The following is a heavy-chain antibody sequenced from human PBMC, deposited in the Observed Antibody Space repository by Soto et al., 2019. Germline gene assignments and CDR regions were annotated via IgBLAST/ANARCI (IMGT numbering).Heavy chain of an antibody. CDR2: IYATGTT. Sequence: SETLSLTCTVSGASNSGFYWSWIRKSAGKGLEWIWRIYATGTTDYKHSRKSRVMMSVDTSKKQLSLKLRYVTAADTAVYYCVRDGTKTLRAWFDPGGQGISVTSPQ. D-gene: IGHD1-1*01. CDR3: VRDGTKTLRAWFDP. CDR1: GASNSGFY. V-gene: IGHV4-4*07. J-gene: IGHJ5*02.